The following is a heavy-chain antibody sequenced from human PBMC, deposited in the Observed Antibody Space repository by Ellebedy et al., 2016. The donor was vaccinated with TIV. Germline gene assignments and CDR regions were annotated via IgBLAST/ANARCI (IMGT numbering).Heavy chain of an antibody. J-gene: IGHJ6*02. CDR3: AREVGGGQGDMDV. Sequence: GESLKISCAASGFTFTNYHMHWVRQAPGKGLEWLALIWSDGSLEYYADSVKGRSTLSRDSSENTVYLHMNSLRADDTAVYYRAREVGGGQGDMDVWGQGTTVTVSS. CDR2: IWSDGSLE. V-gene: IGHV3-33*01. D-gene: IGHD1-26*01. CDR1: GFTFTNYH.